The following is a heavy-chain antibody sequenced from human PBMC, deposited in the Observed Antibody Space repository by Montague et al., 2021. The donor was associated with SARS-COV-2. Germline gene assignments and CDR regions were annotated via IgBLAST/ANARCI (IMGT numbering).Heavy chain of an antibody. CDR2: IYNSGST. V-gene: IGHV4-59*01. Sequence: SETLSLTCTVSGGSISRYSWTWIRQPPGRGLEWIAYIYNSGSTXXXPSXXXRVTISVDTSKNQFSLKLSSVAAADTAVYYCARVGRGSSWYEVAFDIWGQGTMVTVSS. D-gene: IGHD6-13*01. CDR3: ARVGRGSSWYEVAFDI. CDR1: GGSISRYS. J-gene: IGHJ3*02.